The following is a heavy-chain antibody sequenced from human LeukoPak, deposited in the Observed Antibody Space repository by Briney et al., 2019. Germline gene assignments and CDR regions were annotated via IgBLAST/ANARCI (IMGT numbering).Heavy chain of an antibody. J-gene: IGHJ4*02. Sequence: GGSLRLSCAASGFTFSSYAMSWVRQAPGKGLEWVSAISGSGGSTYYADSVKGRFTISRDTSKNTLYLQMNSLRAEDTAVYYCAKDQYSGYDLHYWGQGTLVTVSS. CDR2: ISGSGGST. V-gene: IGHV3-23*01. D-gene: IGHD5-12*01. CDR1: GFTFSSYA. CDR3: AKDQYSGYDLHY.